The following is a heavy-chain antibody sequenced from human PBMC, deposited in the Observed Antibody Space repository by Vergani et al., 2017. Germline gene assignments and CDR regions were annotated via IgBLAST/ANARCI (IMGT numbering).Heavy chain of an antibody. CDR2: INPNSGGT. V-gene: IGHV1-2*02. J-gene: IGHJ3*02. Sequence: QVQLVQSGAEVKKPGASVKVSCKASGYTFTGYYMHWVRQAPGQGLEWMGWINPNSGGTNYAQKFQGRVTMTRDTSISTAYMELSRLRSDDTAVYYCARSIEVAGGSRYAFDIWGQGTMVTVSS. D-gene: IGHD6-19*01. CDR3: ARSIEVAGGSRYAFDI. CDR1: GYTFTGYY.